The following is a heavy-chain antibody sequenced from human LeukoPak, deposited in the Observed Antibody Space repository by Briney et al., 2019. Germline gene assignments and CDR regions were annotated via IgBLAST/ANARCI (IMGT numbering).Heavy chain of an antibody. CDR1: GLTFSDYY. J-gene: IGHJ5*02. Sequence: PGGPLRLSCVASGLTFSDYYMSWIRQAPGKGLEWVSYISSSGSTIYYADSVKGRFTISRDNAKSSLYLQMNSLRAEDTAVYYCARENYMVRGVSVWFDPWGQGTLVTVSS. D-gene: IGHD3-10*01. CDR2: ISSSGSTI. CDR3: ARENYMVRGVSVWFDP. V-gene: IGHV3-11*01.